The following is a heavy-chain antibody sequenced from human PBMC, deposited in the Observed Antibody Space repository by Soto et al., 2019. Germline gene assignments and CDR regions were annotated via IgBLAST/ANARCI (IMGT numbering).Heavy chain of an antibody. CDR1: GYTFTGYY. CDR3: ARERYYYDSSGDY. V-gene: IGHV1-2*02. CDR2: INPNSGGT. J-gene: IGHJ4*02. D-gene: IGHD3-22*01. Sequence: GASVKVSCKASGYTFTGYYMHWVRQAPGQGLEWMGWINPNSGGTNYAQKFQGRVTMTRDMSISTAYMELSRLGSDDTAVYYCARERYYYDSSGDYWGQGTLVTVSS.